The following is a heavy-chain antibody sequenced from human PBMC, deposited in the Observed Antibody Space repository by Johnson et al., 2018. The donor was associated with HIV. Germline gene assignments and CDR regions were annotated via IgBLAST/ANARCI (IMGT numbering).Heavy chain of an antibody. J-gene: IGHJ3*02. CDR3: AKDGRVGATLMSTGDDAFDI. V-gene: IGHV3-30*18. Sequence: QVQLVESGGGVVQPGRSLRLSCAASRFTFSSYGMPWVRQAPGKGLEWVAVISYDGGSKYYADSVKGRFTISRDNSKNTLYLQMNSLRAEDTAVYYCAKDGRVGATLMSTGDDAFDIWGQGTMVTVSS. CDR2: ISYDGGSK. D-gene: IGHD1-26*01. CDR1: RFTFSSYG.